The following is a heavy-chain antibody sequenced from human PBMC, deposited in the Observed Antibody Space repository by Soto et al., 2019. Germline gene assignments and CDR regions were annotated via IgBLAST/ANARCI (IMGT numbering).Heavy chain of an antibody. CDR1: GFPFSDFW. CDR3: ATFGRGWNLAY. V-gene: IGHV3-74*01. Sequence: GGSLRLSCAASGFPFSDFWMHWVRQAPGEGLEWVSRINTDGTFTGCADSMKGRFTISRDNAKNTLYLQMNSLRAEDTAVYYCATFGRGWNLAYWGQGTLVTVSS. D-gene: IGHD6-19*01. J-gene: IGHJ4*02. CDR2: INTDGTFT.